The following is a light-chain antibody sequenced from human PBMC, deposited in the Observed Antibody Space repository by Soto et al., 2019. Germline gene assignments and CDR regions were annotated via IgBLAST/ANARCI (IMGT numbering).Light chain of an antibody. Sequence: QSALTQPASVSGSPGQSITISCTGTSSDVGAYDFVSWYQQHPDKAPKLMIYEVSNRPSGFSHRFSGSKSVNTATLTISGLQAEDEADYYCSSYTTSSTRVFGTGTKLTVL. CDR2: EVS. J-gene: IGLJ1*01. V-gene: IGLV2-14*03. CDR1: SSDVGAYDF. CDR3: SSYTTSSTRV.